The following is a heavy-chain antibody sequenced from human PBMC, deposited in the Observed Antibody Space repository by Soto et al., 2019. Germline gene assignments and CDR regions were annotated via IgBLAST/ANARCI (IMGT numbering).Heavy chain of an antibody. CDR1: GYTITSYL. CDR2: INPSGGST. J-gene: IGHJ6*02. D-gene: IGHD1-26*01. V-gene: IGHV1-46*01. Sequence: KVYRKASGYTITSYLMHRVRQAPGKGLEWMGTINPSGGSTSYAQKFQGRVTMTRDTSTSTVYMELSSLRSEDTAVYYCASRGGTSYSYSMDVWGQGTTVTVSS. CDR3: ASRGGTSYSYSMDV.